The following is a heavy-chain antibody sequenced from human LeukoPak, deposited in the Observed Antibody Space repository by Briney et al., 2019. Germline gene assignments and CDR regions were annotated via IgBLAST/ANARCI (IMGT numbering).Heavy chain of an antibody. CDR1: GFTFSSYA. V-gene: IGHV3-23*01. D-gene: IGHD3-10*01. J-gene: IGHJ4*02. CDR2: ISGSGGST. CDR3: AKDGLMVRGVIMYITLFDY. Sequence: PGGSLRLSCAASGFTFSSYAMSWVRQAPGKGLERVSAISGSGGSTYYADSVKGRFTISRDNSKNTLYLQMNSLRAEDTAVYYCAKDGLMVRGVIMYITLFDYWGQGTLVTVSS.